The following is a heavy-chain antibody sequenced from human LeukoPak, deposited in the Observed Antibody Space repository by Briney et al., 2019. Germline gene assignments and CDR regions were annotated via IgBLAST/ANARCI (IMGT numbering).Heavy chain of an antibody. V-gene: IGHV4-59*01. CDR1: GGSISSDF. D-gene: IGHD6-19*01. Sequence: SETLSVTCTVPGGSISSDFWSCIRQPPGEGREWIWYIYYSGSTTYTPSLNSPVTISVDTSKNQFSLKLSSVTAADPAVYYCARGRAPSGWVYDYWGQGTPVTVSS. J-gene: IGHJ4*02. CDR3: ARGRAPSGWVYDY. CDR2: IYYSGST.